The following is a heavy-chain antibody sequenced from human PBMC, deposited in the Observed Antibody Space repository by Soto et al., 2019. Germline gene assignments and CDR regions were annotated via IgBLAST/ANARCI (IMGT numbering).Heavy chain of an antibody. Sequence: QVQVQQWGAGLLKFSETLSLTCAVNGGSFSGWHWNWIRQPPGKGLEWIGEASHTGGTNYNPSLESRVTISVDRSRNQLSLKLTSVFAADTAIYYCARSRNLDVRGPGTTVIVSS. V-gene: IGHV4-34*01. CDR3: ARSRNLDV. D-gene: IGHD1-1*01. J-gene: IGHJ6*02. CDR2: ASHTGGT. CDR1: GGSFSGWH.